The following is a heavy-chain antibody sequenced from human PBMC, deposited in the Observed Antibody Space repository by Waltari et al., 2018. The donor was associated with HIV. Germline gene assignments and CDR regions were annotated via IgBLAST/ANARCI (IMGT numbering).Heavy chain of an antibody. J-gene: IGHJ3*02. CDR3: GKERGPFNGFDI. CDR2: ILSDGYNK. Sequence: QVYLMESGGGVVQPGGSLKLSCAASGFTFSSYGMHWVRQAPGKGVGWVAVILSDGYNKFYSDAVRGRFTFSRDNSKYTVALQMNGLRAEDTALYYCGKERGPFNGFDIWGQGTMVTVSS. CDR1: GFTFSSYG. D-gene: IGHD3-16*01. V-gene: IGHV3-33*06.